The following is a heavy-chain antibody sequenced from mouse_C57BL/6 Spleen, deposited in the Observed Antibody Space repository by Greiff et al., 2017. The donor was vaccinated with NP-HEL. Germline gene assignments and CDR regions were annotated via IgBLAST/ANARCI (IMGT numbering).Heavy chain of an antibody. CDR2: IYPGSGNT. CDR1: GYSFTSYY. J-gene: IGHJ3*01. Sequence: QVQLQQSGPELVKPGASVKISCKASGYSFTSYYIHWVKQRPGQGLEWIGWIYPGSGNTKYNEKFKGRATLTADTSSSTAYMQLSSLTSEDSAVYYCAREAFAYWGQGTLVTVSA. V-gene: IGHV1-66*01. CDR3: AREAFAY.